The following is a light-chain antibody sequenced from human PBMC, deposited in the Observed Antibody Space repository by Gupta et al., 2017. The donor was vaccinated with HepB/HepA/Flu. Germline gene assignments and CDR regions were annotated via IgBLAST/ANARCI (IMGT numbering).Light chain of an antibody. Sequence: AVVTQEPSLSVSPGGTVTLTCGSSTGAVTSGHFPYWFQQKPGQAPRTLFYDTSHKHAGTPARFSASFLGGKAALTLSGAQQEDEAEYYCLLHYSAARGVFGGGTKLTVL. CDR2: DTS. CDR3: LLHYSAARGV. CDR1: TGAVTSGHF. J-gene: IGLJ2*01. V-gene: IGLV7-46*01.